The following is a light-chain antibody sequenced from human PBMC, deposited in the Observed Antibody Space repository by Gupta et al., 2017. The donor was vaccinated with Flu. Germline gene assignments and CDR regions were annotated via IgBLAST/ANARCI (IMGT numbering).Light chain of an antibody. J-gene: IGLJ3*02. CDR1: KLGDKY. Sequence: SPGQTGSITCSGDKLGDKYASWYQQKPGQPPVLVIYQDSKRPSGIPERFSGSNSGNTATLTISGTQAMDEADYYCQAWDSSLRVFGGGTKLTVL. CDR3: QAWDSSLRV. CDR2: QDS. V-gene: IGLV3-1*01.